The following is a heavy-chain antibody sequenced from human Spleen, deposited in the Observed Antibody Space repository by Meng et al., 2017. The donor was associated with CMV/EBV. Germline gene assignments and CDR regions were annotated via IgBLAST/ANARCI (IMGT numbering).Heavy chain of an antibody. J-gene: IGHJ4*02. CDR3: ARGFENYSGIDY. V-gene: IGHV3-48*03. CDR2: ISSSSTTE. D-gene: IGHD1-7*01. CDR1: GFTFSSYE. Sequence: GESLKISCAVSGFTFSSYEMNWVRQAPGKGLEWVSYISSSSTTEYYADSVRGRFTISRDNAKNSLYLQMNSLRAEDTAVYYCARGFENYSGIDYWGQGTLVTVSS.